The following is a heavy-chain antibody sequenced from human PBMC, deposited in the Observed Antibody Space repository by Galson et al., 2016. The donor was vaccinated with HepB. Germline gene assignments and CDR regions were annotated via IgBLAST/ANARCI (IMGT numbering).Heavy chain of an antibody. Sequence: PALVKPTQTLTLTCTVSGFSLGTGGMCVSWIRQSPGKALEWLALVEWDDDKYYSASLKGRFTISRGNAKNSLYLRMNSLRAADTAVYYCARDGRDYSDDAFDVWGQGTMVTVSS. CDR1: GFSLGTGGMC. J-gene: IGHJ3*01. CDR3: ARDGRDYSDDAFDV. CDR2: VEWDDDK. D-gene: IGHD5-24*01. V-gene: IGHV2-70*02.